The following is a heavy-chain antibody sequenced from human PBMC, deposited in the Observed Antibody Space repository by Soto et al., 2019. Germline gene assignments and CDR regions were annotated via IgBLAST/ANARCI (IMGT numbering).Heavy chain of an antibody. Sequence: SETLSLTCTVSGGSISSGGYYWSWIRQHPGKGLEWIGYIYYSGSTYYNPSLKSRVTISVDTSKNQFSLKLSSVTAADTAVYYCARGTRGGRVDYFDYWGQGTLVTVS. CDR3: ARGTRGGRVDYFDY. D-gene: IGHD3-3*01. V-gene: IGHV4-31*03. CDR2: IYYSGST. J-gene: IGHJ4*02. CDR1: GGSISSGGYY.